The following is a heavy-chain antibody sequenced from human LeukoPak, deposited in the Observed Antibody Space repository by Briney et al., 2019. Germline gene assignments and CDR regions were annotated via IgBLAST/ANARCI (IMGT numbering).Heavy chain of an antibody. Sequence: PGGSLRLSCAASGFTFSSYTMNWIRQPPGKGLEWIGYIYYSGSTNYNPSLKSRVTISVDTSKNQFSLKLSSVTAADTAVYYCARVAVRYQLLFLRGPAVWFDPWGQGTLVTVSS. D-gene: IGHD2-2*01. J-gene: IGHJ5*02. CDR2: IYYSGST. V-gene: IGHV4-59*01. CDR1: GFTFSSYT. CDR3: ARVAVRYQLLFLRGPAVWFDP.